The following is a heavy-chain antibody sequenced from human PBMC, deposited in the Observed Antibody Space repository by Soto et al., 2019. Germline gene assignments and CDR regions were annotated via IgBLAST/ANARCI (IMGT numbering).Heavy chain of an antibody. CDR1: GYTFTDYD. CDR2: MNPSSGKT. Sequence: HVQLVQSGAEVKTPGASVKVSCKASGYTFTDYDINWVRQAPGQGLELVGRMNPSSGKTDYAQNFQARVTMTRDTSISTAYLELSNLGYEDTAVFYCSTWGRDGWYTGFFWGQGTLVTVAS. V-gene: IGHV1-8*01. CDR3: STWGRDGWYTGFF. J-gene: IGHJ4*02. D-gene: IGHD6-19*01.